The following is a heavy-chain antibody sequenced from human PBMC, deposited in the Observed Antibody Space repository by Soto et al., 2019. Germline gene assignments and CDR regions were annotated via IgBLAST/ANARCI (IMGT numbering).Heavy chain of an antibody. Sequence: GGSLRLSCVASGFTFSSYSMNWVRQAPGRGLEWVSFISSSNKFIYYGDSLKGRFTISRDNAKNSLYLQMNSLRAEDTAVYYCARIYYDNSNYYDDYWGQGTLVTVS. CDR3: ARIYYDNSNYYDDY. V-gene: IGHV3-21*01. CDR2: ISSSNKFI. CDR1: GFTFSSYS. J-gene: IGHJ4*02. D-gene: IGHD3-22*01.